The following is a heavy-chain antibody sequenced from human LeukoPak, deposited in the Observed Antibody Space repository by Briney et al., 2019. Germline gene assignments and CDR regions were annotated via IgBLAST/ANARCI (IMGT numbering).Heavy chain of an antibody. CDR1: GYTFTSYG. J-gene: IGHJ5*02. Sequence: GSVKVSCKASGYTFTSYGISWVRQAPGQGLEWMGWISAYNGNTNYAQKLQGRVTMTTDTSTSTAYMELRSLRSDDTAVYYCARGVYGDYENWFDPWGQGTLVTVSS. D-gene: IGHD4-17*01. CDR2: ISAYNGNT. V-gene: IGHV1-18*01. CDR3: ARGVYGDYENWFDP.